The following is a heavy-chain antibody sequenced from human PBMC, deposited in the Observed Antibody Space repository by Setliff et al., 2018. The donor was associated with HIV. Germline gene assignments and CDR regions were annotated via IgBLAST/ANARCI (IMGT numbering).Heavy chain of an antibody. CDR3: ARGVVYLRDAFDI. D-gene: IGHD2-8*02. J-gene: IGHJ3*02. V-gene: IGHV1-18*01. CDR2: ISAYNGNT. Sequence: ASVKVSCKASGYTFTSYGISWVRQAPGQGLEWMGWISAYNGNTNYAQKLQGRVTMTTDTSTCTAYMELRSMRYDDTAVYYCARGVVYLRDAFDIWGQGTMVTVSS. CDR1: GYTFTSYG.